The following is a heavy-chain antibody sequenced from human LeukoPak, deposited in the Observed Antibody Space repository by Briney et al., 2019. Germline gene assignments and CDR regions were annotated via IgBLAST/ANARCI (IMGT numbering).Heavy chain of an antibody. J-gene: IGHJ5*02. CDR3: ARDHNYYDSSGYYYVHNWFDP. Sequence: ASVTVSCKASGGTFSSYAISWVRQAPGQGLEWMGRIIPILGIANYAQKFQGRVTITADKSTSTAYMELSSLRSEDTAVYYCARDHNYYDSSGYYYVHNWFDPWGQGTLVTVSS. CDR2: IIPILGIA. V-gene: IGHV1-69*10. CDR1: GGTFSSYA. D-gene: IGHD3-22*01.